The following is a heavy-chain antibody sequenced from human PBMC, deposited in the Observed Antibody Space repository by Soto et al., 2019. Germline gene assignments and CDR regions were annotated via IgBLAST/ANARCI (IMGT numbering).Heavy chain of an antibody. Sequence: QLQLQESGPGLVKPSETLSLTCTVSGGSISSSSYYWGWIRQPPGKGLEWIGSIYYSGSTYYNPSLKRRVTISVDTSKNQFSLKLSSVTAADTAVYYCARLGGVVPAAIIFDSWGQGTLVTVSS. CDR1: GGSISSSSYY. V-gene: IGHV4-39*01. J-gene: IGHJ4*02. CDR2: IYYSGST. D-gene: IGHD2-2*01. CDR3: ARLGGVVPAAIIFDS.